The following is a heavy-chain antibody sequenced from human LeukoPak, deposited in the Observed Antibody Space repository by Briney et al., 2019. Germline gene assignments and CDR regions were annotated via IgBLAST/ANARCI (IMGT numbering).Heavy chain of an antibody. CDR1: GFTFSSDG. Sequence: PGGSLRLSCAASGFTFSSDGMHWVRQAPGKGLEWVAFIRHDGSKKYYADSVKGRFTTSRDNSKNTLDLQMNSPRPEDTAVYYCAKSGDGYRFDYWGQGTLVTVSS. J-gene: IGHJ4*02. CDR2: IRHDGSKK. D-gene: IGHD5-24*01. V-gene: IGHV3-30*02. CDR3: AKSGDGYRFDY.